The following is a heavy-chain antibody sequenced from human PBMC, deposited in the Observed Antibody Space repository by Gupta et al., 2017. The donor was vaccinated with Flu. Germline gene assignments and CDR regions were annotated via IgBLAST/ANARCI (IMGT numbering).Heavy chain of an antibody. CDR2: TNPDGSRT. CDR1: GSTFSTNW. J-gene: IGHJ4*02. D-gene: IGHD4/OR15-4a*01. V-gene: IGHV3-74*01. CDR3: TNEYDHGRDFDY. Sequence: EVQLVESGGGLVQPGGSLRLSCEASGSTFSTNWMFWVRQAPGKGLVWVSRTNPDGSRTTYADSLKGRFTISRDNAKNTLYLHMDSQRAEDTAVYYCTNEYDHGRDFDYWGQGTLVTVSS.